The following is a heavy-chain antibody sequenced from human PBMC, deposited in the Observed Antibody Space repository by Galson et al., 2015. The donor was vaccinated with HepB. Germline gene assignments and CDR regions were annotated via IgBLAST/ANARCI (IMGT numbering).Heavy chain of an antibody. Sequence: SVKVSCKASGYTFTSYAMNWVRQAPGQGLEWMGWINTNTGIPTYAQGFTGRFVFSLDTSVSTAYLQISSLKAEDTAVYYCARPREVGWGATGGNYYCYYMDVWGKGTTVTVSS. CDR3: ARPREVGWGATGGNYYCYYMDV. V-gene: IGHV7-4-1*02. CDR2: INTNTGIP. CDR1: GYTFTSYA. D-gene: IGHD5-12*01. J-gene: IGHJ6*03.